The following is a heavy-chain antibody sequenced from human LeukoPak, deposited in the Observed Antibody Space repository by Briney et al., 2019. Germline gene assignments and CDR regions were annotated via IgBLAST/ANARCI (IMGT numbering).Heavy chain of an antibody. J-gene: IGHJ4*02. CDR1: GYSISSGYY. Sequence: PSETLSLTCAVSGYSISSGYYWGWIRQPPGKGLEWIGSIYHSGSIYYNPSLKSRVTISVDTSKNQFSLKLSSVTAADTAVYYCARDGEQSPGLGDYFDYWGQGTLVTVSS. D-gene: IGHD1-26*01. CDR3: ARDGEQSPGLGDYFDY. CDR2: IYHSGSI. V-gene: IGHV4-38-2*02.